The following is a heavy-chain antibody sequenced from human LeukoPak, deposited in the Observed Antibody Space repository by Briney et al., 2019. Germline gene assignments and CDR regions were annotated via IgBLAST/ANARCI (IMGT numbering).Heavy chain of an antibody. J-gene: IGHJ5*02. CDR3: ARGTGYYGSGSYPTTRFDP. CDR2: IYHSGST. D-gene: IGHD3-10*01. CDR1: GGSISSGGYS. Sequence: TSETLSLTCAVSGGSISSGGYSWSWIRQPPGKGLEWIGYIYHSGSTYYNPSLKSRVTISVDTSKNQFSLKLSSVTAADTAVYYCARGTGYYGSGSYPTTRFDPWGQGTLVTVSS. V-gene: IGHV4-30-2*01.